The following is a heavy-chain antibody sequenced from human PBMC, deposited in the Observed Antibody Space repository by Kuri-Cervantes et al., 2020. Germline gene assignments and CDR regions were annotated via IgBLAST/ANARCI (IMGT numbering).Heavy chain of an antibody. CDR2: ISWNSGSI. V-gene: IGHV3-9*01. D-gene: IGHD3-22*01. Sequence: GGSLRLSCAASGFTFDDYAMHWVRQAPRKGLEWVSGISWNSGSIGYADSVKGRFTISGDNAKNSLYLQMNSLRSEDTAVYYCARPDKAYFDSSGPSWAPYYFDFWGQGTLVTVSS. CDR1: GFTFDDYA. J-gene: IGHJ4*02. CDR3: ARPDKAYFDSSGPSWAPYYFDF.